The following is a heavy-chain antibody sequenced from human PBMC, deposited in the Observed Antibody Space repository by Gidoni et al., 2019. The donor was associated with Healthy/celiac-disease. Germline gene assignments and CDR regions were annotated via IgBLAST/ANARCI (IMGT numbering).Heavy chain of an antibody. CDR1: GYTFTGYH. V-gene: IGHV1-2*04. Sequence: QVHLVQSGAEVKKPGASVKVSCKASGYTFTGYHMHWVRQAPGQGLEWRGWINPNSGGTNYAQKCQGWVTMTRDTSISTAYMELSRLRSDDTAVYYCARAPARIFYDYWGQGTLVTVSS. CDR3: ARAPARIFYDY. CDR2: INPNSGGT. D-gene: IGHD2-8*01. J-gene: IGHJ4*02.